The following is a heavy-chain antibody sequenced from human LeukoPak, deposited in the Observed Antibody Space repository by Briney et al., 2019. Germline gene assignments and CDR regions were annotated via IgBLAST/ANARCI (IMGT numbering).Heavy chain of an antibody. J-gene: IGHJ4*02. V-gene: IGHV3-53*04. D-gene: IGHD6-19*01. CDR2: IYSGSSST. CDR1: GFTVSSNY. Sequence: PGESLRLSCAASGFTVSSNYMSWVRQAPGKGLEWVSVIYSGSSSTYYTDSVKGRFTISRHNSKNTLYLQMNSLRAEDTAVYYCARVGSGWYDFDYWGQGTLVTVSS. CDR3: ARVGSGWYDFDY.